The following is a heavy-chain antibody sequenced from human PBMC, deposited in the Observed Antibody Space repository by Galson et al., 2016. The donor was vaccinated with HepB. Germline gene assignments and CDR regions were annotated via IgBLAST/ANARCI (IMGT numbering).Heavy chain of an antibody. CDR3: ARDLVEMDV. V-gene: IGHV1-2*06. J-gene: IGHJ6*02. CDR1: GYTFTDYY. Sequence: SVKVSCKASGYTFTDYYMHWVRQAPGQGLEWMGRINPHSGGTNSAQKFQGRVTMTRDTAISTAYMELSSLSSGDRAVYYWARDLVEMDVWGQGTTVAVSS. D-gene: IGHD2-8*02. CDR2: INPHSGGT.